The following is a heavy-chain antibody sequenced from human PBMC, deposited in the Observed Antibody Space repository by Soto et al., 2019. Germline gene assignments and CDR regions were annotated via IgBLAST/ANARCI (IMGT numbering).Heavy chain of an antibody. CDR1: GFTFSSYG. D-gene: IGHD7-27*01. CDR3: AVSGDYYYGMDV. J-gene: IGHJ6*02. V-gene: IGHV3-33*01. CDR2: IWYDGRNK. Sequence: QVQLVESGGGVVQPGRSLRLSCAASGFTFSSYGMHWVRQAPGKGLEWVAVIWYDGRNKYYADSVKGRFPISRDNSKNTLYLQMNSLRAEDTAVYYCAVSGDYYYGMDVWGQGTKVTVSS.